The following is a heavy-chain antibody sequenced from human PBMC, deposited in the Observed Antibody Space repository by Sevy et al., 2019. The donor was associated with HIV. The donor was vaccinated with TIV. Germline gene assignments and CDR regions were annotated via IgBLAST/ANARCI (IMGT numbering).Heavy chain of an antibody. Sequence: SETLSLTCAVYGGSFSGYYWSWIRQPPGKGLEWIGEINHSGSTNYNPSLKSPFTISVDTSKNQFSLKLSSVTAADTAVYYCARGVAGSSSPYYSAYWGKGTLVTVSS. CDR3: ARGVAGSSSPYYSAY. CDR2: INHSGST. J-gene: IGHJ4*02. D-gene: IGHD6-13*01. CDR1: GGSFSGYY. V-gene: IGHV4-34*01.